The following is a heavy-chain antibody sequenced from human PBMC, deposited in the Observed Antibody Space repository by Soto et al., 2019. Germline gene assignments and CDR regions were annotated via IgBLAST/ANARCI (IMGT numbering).Heavy chain of an antibody. J-gene: IGHJ3*02. D-gene: IGHD3-16*02. V-gene: IGHV3-7*01. CDR3: ARAGGYDYIWGSYRPDAFDI. CDR2: IKQDGSEK. Sequence: GGSLRLSCAASGFTFSSYWMSWVRQAPGKGLEWVANIKQDGSEKYYVDSVKGRFTISRDNAKNSLYLQMNSLRAEDTAVYYCARAGGYDYIWGSYRPDAFDIWGQGTMVT. CDR1: GFTFSSYW.